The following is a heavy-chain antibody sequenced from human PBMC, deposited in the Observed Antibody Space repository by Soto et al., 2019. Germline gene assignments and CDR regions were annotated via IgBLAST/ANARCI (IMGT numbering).Heavy chain of an antibody. Sequence: SETLSLTCTVSGGAISSGGYYWSWIRQHPGKGLEWIGYIYYSGSTYYNPSLKSRVTISVDTSKNQFSLKLSSVTAADTAVYFCASARLDSDFWSGYYTSGLDVWGPETTHTVSS. J-gene: IGHJ6*02. CDR1: GGAISSGGYY. CDR2: IYYSGST. CDR3: ASARLDSDFWSGYYTSGLDV. V-gene: IGHV4-31*03. D-gene: IGHD3-3*01.